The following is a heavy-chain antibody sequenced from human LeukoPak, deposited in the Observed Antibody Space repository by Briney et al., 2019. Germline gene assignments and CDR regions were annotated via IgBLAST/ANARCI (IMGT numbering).Heavy chain of an antibody. Sequence: PSQTLTLTCTVSGGSINSGGHYCNWIRQHPGKGLEWIGYIYYSGSTYYNPSLKSRLTISVDTSKKQFSLKLSSVTAADTAGYYCARDRGYGMDVWGQGTTVTVSS. V-gene: IGHV4-31*03. CDR2: IYYSGST. CDR1: GGSINSGGHY. J-gene: IGHJ6*02. CDR3: ARDRGYGMDV.